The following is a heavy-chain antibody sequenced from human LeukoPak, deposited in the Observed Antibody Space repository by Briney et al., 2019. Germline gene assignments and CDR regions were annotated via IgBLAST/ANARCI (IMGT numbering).Heavy chain of an antibody. CDR3: AKNGYHYYGSGSYVEDY. J-gene: IGHJ4*02. CDR2: ISGSGGTT. CDR1: GFTFSSYA. V-gene: IGHV3-23*01. Sequence: AGGSLRLSCAASGFTFSSYAMSWVRQAPGKGLEWVSAISGSGGTTYYADSVKGRFTISRDNSKNTLDLQMNSLRAEDTAVYFCAKNGYHYYGSGSYVEDYWGQGTLVTVSS. D-gene: IGHD3-10*01.